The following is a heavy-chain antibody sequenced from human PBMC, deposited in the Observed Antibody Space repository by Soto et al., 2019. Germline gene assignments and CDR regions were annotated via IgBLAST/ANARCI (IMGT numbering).Heavy chain of an antibody. CDR2: ISGSGGST. V-gene: IGHV3-23*01. J-gene: IGHJ4*02. Sequence: GGSLRLSCAASGFTFSSYAMSWVRQAPGKGLEWVSAISGSGGSTYYADSVKGRFTISRDNSKNTLYLQMNSLRAEDTAVYYCARAWDYYDSSGPPHFDYWGQGTLVTVSS. CDR1: GFTFSSYA. D-gene: IGHD3-22*01. CDR3: ARAWDYYDSSGPPHFDY.